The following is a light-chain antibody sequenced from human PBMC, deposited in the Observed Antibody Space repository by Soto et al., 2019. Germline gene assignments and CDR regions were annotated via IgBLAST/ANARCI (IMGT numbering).Light chain of an antibody. CDR1: QSVSSN. CDR3: QQYNNWSYT. CDR2: GAS. Sequence: EIVMTQSPATLSVSPGERATLSCRASQSVSSNLAWYQQKPGQAPRLPIYGASTRATGIPARFSGSGSGTEFTLNISSLQSEDFAVYYCQQYNNWSYTFGQGTKLEIK. J-gene: IGKJ2*01. V-gene: IGKV3-15*01.